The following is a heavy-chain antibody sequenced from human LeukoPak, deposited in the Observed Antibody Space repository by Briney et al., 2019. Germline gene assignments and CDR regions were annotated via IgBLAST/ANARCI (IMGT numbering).Heavy chain of an antibody. CDR1: GGSISSSRYY. J-gene: IGHJ6*02. CDR3: ARRGLPVTRYGMDV. CDR2: VYYSGNT. Sequence: SETLSLTCTVSGGSISSSRYYWAWIRQPPGRGLEWIGSVYYSGNTYYNPSLESRVTISVDTSKNQFSLKLTSATATDTALYYCARRGLPVTRYGMDVWGPGTTVTVSS. V-gene: IGHV4-39*01. D-gene: IGHD4-17*01.